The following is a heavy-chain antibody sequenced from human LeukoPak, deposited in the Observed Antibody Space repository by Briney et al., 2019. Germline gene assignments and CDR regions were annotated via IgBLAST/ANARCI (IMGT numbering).Heavy chain of an antibody. CDR3: AKKYSSGWYYAFDI. CDR2: IYYIGNS. J-gene: IGHJ3*02. V-gene: IGHV4-59*12. CDR1: GGSISTYY. Sequence: SETLSLTCTVSGGSISTYYWSWIRQPPGKGLEWVGYIYYIGNSSYNTSLRSRVTISGDKSKNQFSLKLSAVTAAETAVYYCAKKYSSGWYYAFDIWGQGTMVTVSS. D-gene: IGHD6-19*01.